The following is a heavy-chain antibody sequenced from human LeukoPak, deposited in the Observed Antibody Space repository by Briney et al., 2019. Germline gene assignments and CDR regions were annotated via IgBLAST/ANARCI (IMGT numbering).Heavy chain of an antibody. Sequence: GGSLRLSCAASGFTFSSYGMHWVRQAPGKGLEWVAFIRYDGSNKYYADSVKGRFTISRDNSKNTLYLQMNSLRAEDTAVYYCANSNGLLWFGELLYWGQGTLVTVSS. CDR1: GFTFSSYG. CDR3: ANSNGLLWFGELLY. J-gene: IGHJ4*02. CDR2: IRYDGSNK. V-gene: IGHV3-30*02. D-gene: IGHD3-10*01.